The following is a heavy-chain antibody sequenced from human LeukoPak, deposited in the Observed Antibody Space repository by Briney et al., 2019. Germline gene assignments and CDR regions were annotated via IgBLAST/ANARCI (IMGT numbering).Heavy chain of an antibody. CDR1: GYIFTNYW. CDR2: ILPGDSDT. V-gene: IGHV5-51*01. J-gene: IGHJ3*02. D-gene: IGHD3-22*01. CDR3: ARQGAGASYYDPTGLPRGAFDS. Sequence: GESLKISCRASGYIFTNYWIAWVRWMPGEGLQWMGIILPGDSDTRYSPSFRGQVTISAETSTRTAYLQWTSLRASDSAIYYCARQGAGASYYDPTGLPRGAFDSWGQGTTVTVSS.